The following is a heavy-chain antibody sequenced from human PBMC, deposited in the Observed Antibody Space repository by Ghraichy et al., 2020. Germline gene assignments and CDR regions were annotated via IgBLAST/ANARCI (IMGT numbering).Heavy chain of an antibody. D-gene: IGHD1-26*01. CDR3: ARMEWELFDY. Sequence: SETLSLTCTVSGGSVSSGSYYWSWIRQPPGKGLEWIGYIYYSGSTNYNPSLKSRVTISVDTSKNQFSLKLSSVTAADTAVYYCARMEWELFDYWGQGTLVTVSS. CDR2: IYYSGST. J-gene: IGHJ4*02. CDR1: GGSVSSGSYY. V-gene: IGHV4-61*01.